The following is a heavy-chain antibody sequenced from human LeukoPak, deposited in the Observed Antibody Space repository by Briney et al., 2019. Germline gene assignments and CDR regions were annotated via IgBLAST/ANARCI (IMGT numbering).Heavy chain of an antibody. CDR1: GYTFTGYY. J-gene: IGHJ4*02. CDR3: ARGRYVPSSILWPHDH. CDR2: INPNSGGT. D-gene: IGHD2-21*01. Sequence: ASVKVSCKASGYTFTGYYMHWVRQAPGQGLEWMGWINPNSGGTNYAQKFQGRVTMTRDTSISTAYMELSRLRSDDTAVYYCARGRYVPSSILWPHDHWGQGTLVTVSS. V-gene: IGHV1-2*02.